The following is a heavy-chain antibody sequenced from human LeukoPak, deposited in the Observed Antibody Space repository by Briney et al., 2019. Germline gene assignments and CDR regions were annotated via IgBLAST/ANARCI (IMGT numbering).Heavy chain of an antibody. J-gene: IGHJ4*02. CDR1: GDSISLSFYY. CDR3: ARVAKEYYFDY. V-gene: IGHV4-39*07. CDR2: VYYSGTT. Sequence: SETLSLTCSVSGDSISLSFYYWGWIRQPPGKALEWIGSVYYSGTTSYNPSLKSRVTISVDMSKNHFSLRLRSVTAADTAMYYCARVAKEYYFDYWGQGTLVTVSS.